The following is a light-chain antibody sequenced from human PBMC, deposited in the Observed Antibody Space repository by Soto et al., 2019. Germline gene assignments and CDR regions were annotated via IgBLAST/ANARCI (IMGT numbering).Light chain of an antibody. CDR1: LGISSW. J-gene: IGKJ5*01. V-gene: IGKV1-5*03. Sequence: DIQMTQSPSTLSASVGDRVTITCRASLGISSWLAWYQQKPGKAPKLLIYKSSSLDSVVPSRISGSGSGTEFTLTISILHPDDFATYYCQQSYSTLITFGQGTRLETK. CDR2: KSS. CDR3: QQSYSTLIT.